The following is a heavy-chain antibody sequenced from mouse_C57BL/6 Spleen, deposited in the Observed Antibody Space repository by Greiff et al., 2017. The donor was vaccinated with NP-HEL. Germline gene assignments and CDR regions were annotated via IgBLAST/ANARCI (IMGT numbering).Heavy chain of an antibody. CDR2: INPGSGGT. Sequence: QVQLKQSGAELVRPGTSVKVSCKASGYAFTNYLIEWVKQRPGQGLEWIGVINPGSGGTNYNEKFKGKATLTADKSSSTAYMQLSSLTSEDSAVYFCARGTVVGAMDYWGQGTSVTVSS. J-gene: IGHJ4*01. D-gene: IGHD1-1*01. CDR3: ARGTVVGAMDY. V-gene: IGHV1-54*01. CDR1: GYAFTNYL.